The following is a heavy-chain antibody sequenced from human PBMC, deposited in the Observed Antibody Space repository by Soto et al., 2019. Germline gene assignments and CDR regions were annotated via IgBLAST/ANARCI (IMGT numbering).Heavy chain of an antibody. CDR1: GGSISSSGYY. J-gene: IGHJ4*02. Sequence: PSETLSLTCTVSGGSISSSGYYWGWIRQPPGKGLEWIGYIYHGGSTYYNPSLKSRVTISVDRSKNQFSLKLSSVTAADTAVYYCARVPDYWGQGTLVTVSS. V-gene: IGHV4-39*07. CDR3: ARVPDY. CDR2: IYHGGST.